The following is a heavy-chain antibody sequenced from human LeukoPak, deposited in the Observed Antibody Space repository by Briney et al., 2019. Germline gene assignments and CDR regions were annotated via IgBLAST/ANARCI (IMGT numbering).Heavy chain of an antibody. V-gene: IGHV4-59*01. CDR2: IYYSGST. D-gene: IGHD3-10*01. CDR1: GGSISTYY. CDR3: ARDRGYYFGSGSYLGD. Sequence: SETLSLTCTVSGGSISTYYWSWIWQPPGKGLEWIGYIYYSGSTDYNPSLKSRVTISVDTSKNQFSLKLSSVTAADTAVYYCARDRGYYFGSGSYLGDWGQGTLVTVSS. J-gene: IGHJ4*02.